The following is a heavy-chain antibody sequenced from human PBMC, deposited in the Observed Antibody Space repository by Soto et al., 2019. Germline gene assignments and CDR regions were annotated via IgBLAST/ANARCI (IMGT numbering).Heavy chain of an antibody. CDR3: ARGLTMVRNRD. CDR1: GGSFSGYY. J-gene: IGHJ4*02. D-gene: IGHD3-10*01. V-gene: IGHV4-34*01. Sequence: SETLSFTCAVYGGSFSGYYWSWIRQPPGKGLEWIGEINHSGSTNYNPSLKSRVTISVDTSKNQFSLKLSSVTAADTAVYYCARGLTMVRNRDWGQGTLVTVSS. CDR2: INHSGST.